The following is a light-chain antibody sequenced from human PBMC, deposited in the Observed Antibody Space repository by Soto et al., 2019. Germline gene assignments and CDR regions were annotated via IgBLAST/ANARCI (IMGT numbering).Light chain of an antibody. CDR2: DAS. J-gene: IGKJ5*01. V-gene: IGKV1-33*01. Sequence: DIQMTQSPSSLSASVGDRVTITCQASQDISNYLNWYQQKPGKAPKLLIYDASNLETGVPSRFSGSGSGTDFTFTISSLQPEDIATYSCQQYDNLPITFGQGKRLEIK. CDR3: QQYDNLPIT. CDR1: QDISNY.